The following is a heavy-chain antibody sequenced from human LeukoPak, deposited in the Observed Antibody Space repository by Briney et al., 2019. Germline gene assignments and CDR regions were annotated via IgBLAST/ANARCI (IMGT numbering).Heavy chain of an antibody. V-gene: IGHV4-59*01. Sequence: PSETLSLTCTVSGGSISSYYWSWIRQPPGKGLEWIGYIYYSGSTNYNPSLKSRVTISVDTSKNQFSLKLSSVTAADTAVYYCARHSRITMIVVVILDDAFDIWGQGTMVTVSS. J-gene: IGHJ3*02. CDR3: ARHSRITMIVVVILDDAFDI. CDR1: GGSISSYY. CDR2: IYYSGST. D-gene: IGHD3-22*01.